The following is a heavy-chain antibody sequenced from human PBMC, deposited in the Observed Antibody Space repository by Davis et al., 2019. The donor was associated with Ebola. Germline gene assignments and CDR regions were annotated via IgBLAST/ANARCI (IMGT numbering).Heavy chain of an antibody. Sequence: ASVKVSCKASGYTFTSYGISWVRQAPGQGLEWMGWISAYNGNTNYAQKLQGRVTMTTDTSTSTAYMELRSLRSDDTAVYYCARGILYDGWECIGYWGQGTLVTVSS. CDR3: ARGILYDGWECIGY. D-gene: IGHD1-26*01. V-gene: IGHV1-18*01. J-gene: IGHJ4*02. CDR2: ISAYNGNT. CDR1: GYTFTSYG.